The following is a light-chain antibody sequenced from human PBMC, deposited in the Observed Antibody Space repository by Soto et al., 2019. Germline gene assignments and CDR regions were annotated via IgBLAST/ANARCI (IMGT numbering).Light chain of an antibody. CDR1: SSDIGYNNY. CDR3: SSYTTTTRL. J-gene: IGLJ3*02. V-gene: IGLV2-14*01. CDR2: EVS. Sequence: QSALTQPASVSGSPGQSITISCTGTSSDIGYNNYVSWFQQRPGKAPTLIIDEVSNRPSGVSTHFSGSKSGNTASLTISGLLPEDEAEYYCSSYTTTTRLFGGGTKVTVL.